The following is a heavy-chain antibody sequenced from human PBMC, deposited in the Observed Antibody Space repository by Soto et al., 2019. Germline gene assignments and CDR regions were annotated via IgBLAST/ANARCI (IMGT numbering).Heavy chain of an antibody. CDR3: ARVSGPFSVRDAFDV. V-gene: IGHV6-1*01. J-gene: IGHJ3*01. CDR2: TYYRSKWYT. Sequence: SQTLSLTCAISGDSVSSNSVTWNWIRQSPSRGLEWLGRTYYRSKWYTDYVESVKSRITINTDTSKNQFSLQLISVTPEDTAVYYCARVSGPFSVRDAFDVWSQGTMVTVSS. D-gene: IGHD3-10*01. CDR1: GDSVSSNSVT.